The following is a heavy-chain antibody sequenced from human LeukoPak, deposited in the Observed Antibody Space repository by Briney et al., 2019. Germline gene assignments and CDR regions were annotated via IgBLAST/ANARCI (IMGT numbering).Heavy chain of an antibody. V-gene: IGHV3-48*04. CDR2: ISSSSDTI. D-gene: IGHD3-22*01. CDR3: VREGSYYDSSGYYYVYYFDY. J-gene: IGHJ4*02. CDR1: GFTFSSYS. Sequence: GGSLRLSCAASGFTFSSYSMNWVRQAPGKGLEWVSHISSSSDTIFYADSVKGRFTISRDNAKNSLYLQMNSLRAEDTAVYYCVREGSYYDSSGYYYVYYFDYWGQGTLVTVSS.